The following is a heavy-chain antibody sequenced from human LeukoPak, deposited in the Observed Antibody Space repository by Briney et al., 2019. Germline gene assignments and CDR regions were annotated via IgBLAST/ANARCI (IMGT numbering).Heavy chain of an antibody. CDR1: GFTYSSYA. J-gene: IGHJ4*02. Sequence: GGSLRLSCAASGFTYSSYAMSWVRQAPGKVLEWVSAISGSGGSTYYADSVKGRFTISRDNSKNTLYLQMNSLRAEDTAVYFCAKDDRRVVVVAATSYWGQGTLVTVSS. CDR3: AKDDRRVVVVAATSY. V-gene: IGHV3-23*01. D-gene: IGHD2-15*01. CDR2: ISGSGGST.